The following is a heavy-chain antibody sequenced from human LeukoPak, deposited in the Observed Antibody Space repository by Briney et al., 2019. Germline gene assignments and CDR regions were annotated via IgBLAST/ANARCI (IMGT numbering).Heavy chain of an antibody. J-gene: IGHJ4*02. Sequence: SETLSLTCTVSGYSISSGYYWGWIRQPPGKGLEWIGSIYHSGSTYYNPSLKSRVTISVDTSKNQFSLKLSSVTAADTAVYYCARAYDWNFDYWGQGTLVTVSS. CDR3: ARAYDWNFDY. CDR1: GYSISSGYY. V-gene: IGHV4-38-2*02. D-gene: IGHD1-20*01. CDR2: IYHSGST.